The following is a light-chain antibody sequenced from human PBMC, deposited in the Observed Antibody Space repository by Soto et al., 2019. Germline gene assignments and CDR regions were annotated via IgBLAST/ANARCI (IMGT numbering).Light chain of an antibody. V-gene: IGKV1-5*01. CDR2: DAS. J-gene: IGKJ5*01. Sequence: DIQMTQSPSSLSASVGDRVTIPCRASQTISRNLNWYQQKPGKAPKLLIYDASSLESGVPSRFSGSGSGTEFTLTISSLQPDDFATYYCQQYNSYSYTFGQGTRLEIK. CDR1: QTISRN. CDR3: QQYNSYSYT.